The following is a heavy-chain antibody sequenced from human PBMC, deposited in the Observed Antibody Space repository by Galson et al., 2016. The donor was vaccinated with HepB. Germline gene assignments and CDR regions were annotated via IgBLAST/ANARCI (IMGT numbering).Heavy chain of an antibody. CDR1: GFTFSNSW. CDR2: MKQDGSEK. V-gene: IGHV3-7*03. J-gene: IGHJ4*02. Sequence: LRLSCAASGFTFSNSWMSWVRQAPGKGLEWVANMKQDGSEKYYMDSVKGRFTISRDNAKNSLFLQMNSLRAEDTAVYYCARVRAVAGREFFEYWGQGTLVTVSS. D-gene: IGHD6-19*01. CDR3: ARVRAVAGREFFEY.